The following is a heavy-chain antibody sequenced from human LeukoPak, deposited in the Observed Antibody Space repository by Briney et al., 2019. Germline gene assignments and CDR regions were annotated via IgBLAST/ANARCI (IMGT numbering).Heavy chain of an antibody. CDR1: GYRFIDYY. D-gene: IGHD6-6*01. CDR3: ARETEQLVQGYKWFDP. J-gene: IGHJ5*02. V-gene: IGHV1-2*02. Sequence: ASVKVSCKASGYRFIDYYIHWVRQAPGQGLDWMATINPKSGGTDYAQKFRGRVTMTRDTSISTVYMELSRLRSDDTAVYYCARETEQLVQGYKWFDPWGHGTLVTVSS. CDR2: INPKSGGT.